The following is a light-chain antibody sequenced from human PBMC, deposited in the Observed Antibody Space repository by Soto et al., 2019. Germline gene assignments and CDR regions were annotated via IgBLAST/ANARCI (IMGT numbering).Light chain of an antibody. Sequence: DIPMTQSPSSLSASVGDRVTITCRASQSISSYLNWYQQKPGKAPKLLIYAASSLQSGVPSRFSGSGSGTDFPRTISSLQPEDFATYYCQQSYSTPPTFGQGTKLEIK. CDR3: QQSYSTPPT. CDR2: AAS. J-gene: IGKJ2*01. CDR1: QSISSY. V-gene: IGKV1-39*01.